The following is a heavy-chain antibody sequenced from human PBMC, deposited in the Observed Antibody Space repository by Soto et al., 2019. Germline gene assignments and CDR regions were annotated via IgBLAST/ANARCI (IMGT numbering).Heavy chain of an antibody. Sequence: QVQLVQSGAEVKKPGASVKVSCKASGYTFTSYDINWVRQATGQGLEWMGWMNTNSGNTGYAQQFHGRATMTRNTSIRTAYMELSSLRSEDTAVYYCAREKVGANDYWGQGTVVTVSS. CDR3: AREKVGANDY. V-gene: IGHV1-8*01. CDR2: MNTNSGNT. D-gene: IGHD1-26*01. J-gene: IGHJ4*02. CDR1: GYTFTSYD.